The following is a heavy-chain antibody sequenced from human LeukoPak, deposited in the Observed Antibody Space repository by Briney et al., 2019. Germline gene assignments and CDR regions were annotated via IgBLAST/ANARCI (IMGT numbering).Heavy chain of an antibody. CDR3: ARSEGGYSHFDY. Sequence: ASVKVSCKASGYTFTTYAIHWVRQAPGQRLEWMGWIDAGNGNTKYSQKFQGRVTITADKSTSTAYMELSSLRSEDTAVYYCARSEGGYSHFDYWGQGTLVTVSS. D-gene: IGHD5-18*01. J-gene: IGHJ4*02. V-gene: IGHV1-3*01. CDR2: IDAGNGNT. CDR1: GYTFTTYA.